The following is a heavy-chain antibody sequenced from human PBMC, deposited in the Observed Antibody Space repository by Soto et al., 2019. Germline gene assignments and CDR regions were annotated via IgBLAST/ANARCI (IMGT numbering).Heavy chain of an antibody. CDR3: AQVEDNTGWAVADP. CDR2: TPATDDDT. Sequence: EVQLLESGGGMVQPGGSLRISCVASGFGFSSYAISWVRQSPGKGLEWVSTTPATDDDTSYALSVTGRYIVTRDNSKNTWTVRGRSLRAEYTALYCCAQVEDNTGWAVADPGGQGTLGTLS. D-gene: IGHD6-19*01. V-gene: IGHV3-23*01. CDR1: GFGFSSYA. J-gene: IGHJ5*02.